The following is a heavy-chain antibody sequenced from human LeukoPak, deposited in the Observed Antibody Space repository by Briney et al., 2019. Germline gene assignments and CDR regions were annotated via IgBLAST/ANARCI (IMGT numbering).Heavy chain of an antibody. J-gene: IGHJ4*02. CDR3: ARDSADYGDYDY. V-gene: IGHV1-46*01. CDR1: GYTFTSYF. CDR2: INPSGRST. Sequence: VKLSCKEFGYTFTSYFMHGVRQPPGKGLDWMGIINPSGRSTSYAQKIQGRFPMTRDTSTSTVYMELSSLRSEDTAVYYCARDSADYGDYDYWGQGTVVTVSS. D-gene: IGHD4-17*01.